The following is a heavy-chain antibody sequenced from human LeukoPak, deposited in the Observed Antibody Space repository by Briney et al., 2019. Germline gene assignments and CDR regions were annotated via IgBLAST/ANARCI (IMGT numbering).Heavy chain of an antibody. V-gene: IGHV6-1*01. CDR1: GDSVSSSTAA. CDR2: TYYRSKWYN. CDR3: ARAVYDSSGYYSEYFQK. Sequence: SQTLSLTCAISGDSVSSSTAAWNCIRQSPSRGLEWLGRTYYRSKWYNDYAVFVKSRITVNPDTSKNQFSLQLNSVTPEDTAVYYCARAVYDSSGYYSEYFQKWGQGTLVTVSS. J-gene: IGHJ1*01. D-gene: IGHD3-22*01.